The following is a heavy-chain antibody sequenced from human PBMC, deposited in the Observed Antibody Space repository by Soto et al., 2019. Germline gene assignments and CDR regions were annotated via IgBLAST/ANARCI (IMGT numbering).Heavy chain of an antibody. V-gene: IGHV5-51*01. CDR3: ARPSPVTLDPYAFEI. J-gene: IGHJ3*02. CDR1: GYSFTSYW. Sequence: GESLKISCKGSGYSFTSYWIGWVRQMPGKGLEWMGIIYPGDSDTRYSPSFQGQVTISADKSISTAYLQWSRLKASDTAMYYCARPSPVTLDPYAFEIWGQGTMVTVSS. CDR2: IYPGDSDT. D-gene: IGHD4-17*01.